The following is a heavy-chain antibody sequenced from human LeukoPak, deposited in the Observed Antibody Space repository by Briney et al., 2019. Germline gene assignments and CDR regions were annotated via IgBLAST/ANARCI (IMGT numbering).Heavy chain of an antibody. CDR3: ASAPRQASIGGLDY. J-gene: IGHJ4*02. Sequence: PSETLSLTCTVSGGSISSSTYYWGWIRQPPGKGLEWIGAIYYTGTTYYNPSLSSRVTVSVDTSKNHFSLNLRSVTAADTALYYCASAPRQASIGGLDYWGQGTLVTVSS. V-gene: IGHV4-39*02. CDR2: IYYTGTT. CDR1: GGSISSSTYY. D-gene: IGHD3-16*01.